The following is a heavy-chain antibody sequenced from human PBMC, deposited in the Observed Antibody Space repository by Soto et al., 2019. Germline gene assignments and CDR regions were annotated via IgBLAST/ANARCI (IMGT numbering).Heavy chain of an antibody. CDR2: IIPIFGTA. J-gene: IGHJ4*02. D-gene: IGHD3-22*01. CDR3: AGGLDDSSGGFDY. Sequence: QVQLVQSGAEVKKPGSSVKVSCKASGGTFSSYAISWVRQAPGQGLEWMGGIIPIFGTANYAQKFQGRVTITAAESPSTAYRELTSLMSEDTAVYYCAGGLDDSSGGFDYWGQGTLVTVSS. CDR1: GGTFSSYA. V-gene: IGHV1-69*12.